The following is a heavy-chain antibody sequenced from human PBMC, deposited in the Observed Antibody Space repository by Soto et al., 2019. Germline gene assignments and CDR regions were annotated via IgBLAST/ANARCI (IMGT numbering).Heavy chain of an antibody. Sequence: ASVKVSCKASGYTFTSYGISWVRQAPGQGLEWMGWISAYNGNTSYAQKLQGRVTMTTDTSTSTAYMELRSLRSDDTAVYYCARDRYIQLWLPNWFDPWGQGTLVTVSS. D-gene: IGHD5-18*01. J-gene: IGHJ5*02. CDR3: ARDRYIQLWLPNWFDP. CDR1: GYTFTSYG. CDR2: ISAYNGNT. V-gene: IGHV1-18*01.